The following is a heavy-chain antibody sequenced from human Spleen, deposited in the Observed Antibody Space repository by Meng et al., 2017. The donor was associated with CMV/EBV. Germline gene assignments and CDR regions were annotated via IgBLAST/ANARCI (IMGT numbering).Heavy chain of an antibody. CDR2: FSSRGGTS. V-gene: IGHV3-23*01. D-gene: IGHD4-11*01. J-gene: IGHJ5*02. CDR1: GFTFSSYA. Sequence: GGSLRLSCAASGFTFSSYAMHWVRQAPGKGLQWVSTFSSRGGTSYYADSVKGRFTISRDNSKNRLYLQMNSLRAEDTAVYYCARDSTVTIFDPWGQGTLVTVSS. CDR3: ARDSTVTIFDP.